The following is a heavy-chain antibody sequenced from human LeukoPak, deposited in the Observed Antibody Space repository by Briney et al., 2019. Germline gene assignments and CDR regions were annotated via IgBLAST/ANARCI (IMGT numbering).Heavy chain of an antibody. CDR2: ISGSGGST. V-gene: IGHV3-23*01. Sequence: TGGSQRLSCAASGFTFSSYAMSWVRQAPGKGLEWVSAISGSGGSTYYADSVKGRFTISRDNSKNTLYLQMNSLRAEDTAVYYCAKSMRKDSSGYFLDFDYWGQGTLVTVSS. J-gene: IGHJ4*02. CDR3: AKSMRKDSSGYFLDFDY. D-gene: IGHD3-22*01. CDR1: GFTFSSYA.